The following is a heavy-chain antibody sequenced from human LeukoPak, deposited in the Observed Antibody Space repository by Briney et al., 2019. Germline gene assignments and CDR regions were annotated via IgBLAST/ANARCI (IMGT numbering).Heavy chain of an antibody. CDR3: AKAPYDYVWGSYRRRSGEHYWDY. J-gene: IGHJ4*02. V-gene: IGHV3-23*01. CDR1: GFSFNSYA. CDR2: VSGRGERT. D-gene: IGHD3-16*02. Sequence: GGSLRLSCAASGFSFNSYAMSWVRQAPGKGLEWVSAVSGRGERTYYADFVQGRFTISRDNSKNTLYLQMNSLRAEDTAVYYCAKAPYDYVWGSYRRRSGEHYWDYWGQGTLVTVSS.